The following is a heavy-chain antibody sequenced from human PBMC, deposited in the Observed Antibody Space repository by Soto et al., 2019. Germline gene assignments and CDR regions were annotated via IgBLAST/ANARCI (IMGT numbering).Heavy chain of an antibody. CDR3: APDSPPLVGATGSNWFDP. CDR1: GGTFSSYA. Sequence: GASVKVSCKASGGTFSSYAISWVRQAPGQGLEWMGGIIPIFGTANYAQKFQGRVTITADKSTSTAYMELSSLRSEDTAVYYCAPDSPPLVGATGSNWFDPWGQGTLVTVSS. CDR2: IIPIFGTA. D-gene: IGHD1-26*01. J-gene: IGHJ5*02. V-gene: IGHV1-69*06.